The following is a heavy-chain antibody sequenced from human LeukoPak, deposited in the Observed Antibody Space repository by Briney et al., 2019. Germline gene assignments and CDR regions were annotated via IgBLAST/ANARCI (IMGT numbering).Heavy chain of an antibody. CDR3: VRDSKWQAPFDS. J-gene: IGHJ4*02. D-gene: IGHD5-12*01. Sequence: GGSLRLSCAASGFMFNNYWMSWVGQVPGKGLEWVAIIKRDGSEQHYTDSVRGRFTISRDNVQNSVFLQMNSLRVEDSAVYYCVRDSKWQAPFDSWGQGSLVTVSS. V-gene: IGHV3-7*01. CDR1: GFMFNNYW. CDR2: IKRDGSEQ.